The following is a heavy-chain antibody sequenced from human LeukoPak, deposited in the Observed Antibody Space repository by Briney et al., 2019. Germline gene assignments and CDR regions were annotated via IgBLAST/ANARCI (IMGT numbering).Heavy chain of an antibody. CDR2: ITYDGYYK. CDR3: ARDLSPVVRASPMGY. J-gene: IGHJ4*02. Sequence: GTSLRLSCAASGFTFTSYGMHWVRQAPGKGLEWVALITYDGYYKYYSDSVKGRFTISSDTSRNTMYLQMNSLRAEDTAVYYCARDLSPVVRASPMGYWGQGTLVTVSS. V-gene: IGHV3-30*03. CDR1: GFTFTSYG. D-gene: IGHD3-10*01.